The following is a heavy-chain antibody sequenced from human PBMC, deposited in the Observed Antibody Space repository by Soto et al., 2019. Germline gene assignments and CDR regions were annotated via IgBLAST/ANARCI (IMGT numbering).Heavy chain of an antibody. CDR2: INPNSDGT. CDR3: ARGYYDFWSGYQNPYYYYYGMDV. D-gene: IGHD3-3*01. J-gene: IGHJ6*02. CDR1: GYTFTGYY. V-gene: IGHV1-2*04. Sequence: GASVKVSCKASGYTFTGYYMHWVRQAPGQGLERMRYINPNSDGTNYAQKFQGWVTMTRDTSISTAYMELSRLRSDDTAVYYCARGYYDFWSGYQNPYYYYYGMDVWGQGTTVTVSS.